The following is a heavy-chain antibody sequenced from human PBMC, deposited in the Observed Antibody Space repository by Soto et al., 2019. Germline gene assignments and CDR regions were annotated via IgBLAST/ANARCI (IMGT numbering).Heavy chain of an antibody. D-gene: IGHD2-21*02. V-gene: IGHV1-69*13. CDR2: IIPIFGIA. J-gene: IGHJ1*01. CDR1: GGPFSSYP. Sequence: APVKAATKASGGPFSSYPLSCVRQAPGQGLEWMGGIIPIFGIAKYAQKFQGRVTITADESTSTAYMELSSLRSEDTAVYYCARVGVVVTAIGYFQHWGQGTLVTVSS. CDR3: ARVGVVVTAIGYFQH.